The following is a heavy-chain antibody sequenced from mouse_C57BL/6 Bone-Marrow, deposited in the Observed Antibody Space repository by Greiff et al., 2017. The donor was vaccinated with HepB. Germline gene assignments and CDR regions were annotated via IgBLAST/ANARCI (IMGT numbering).Heavy chain of an antibody. CDR2: INPSSGYT. CDR1: GYTFTSYP. Sequence: QVQLQQSGAELARPGASVKMSCKASGYTFTSYPMPWVKQRPGQGLERIGYINPSSGYTKYNQKFKDKATLTADKTSSTAYMQMSSLTSEDSAVYYGARVYYDYGWYFDVWGTGTTVTVSS. D-gene: IGHD2-4*01. J-gene: IGHJ1*03. CDR3: ARVYYDYGWYFDV. V-gene: IGHV1-4*01.